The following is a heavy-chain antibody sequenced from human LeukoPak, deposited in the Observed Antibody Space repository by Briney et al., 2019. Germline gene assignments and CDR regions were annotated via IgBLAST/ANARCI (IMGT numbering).Heavy chain of an antibody. Sequence: GASVKVSCKASGYTFSGYYMHWVRQAPGQGPEWMGWINPNSGGTNYAQKFQGRVTMTRDTSISTAYMGLSRLRSDDTVVYYCARESDSSLTFIDYWGQGTLVTVSS. V-gene: IGHV1-2*02. D-gene: IGHD4-11*01. J-gene: IGHJ4*02. CDR3: ARESDSSLTFIDY. CDR2: INPNSGGT. CDR1: GYTFSGYY.